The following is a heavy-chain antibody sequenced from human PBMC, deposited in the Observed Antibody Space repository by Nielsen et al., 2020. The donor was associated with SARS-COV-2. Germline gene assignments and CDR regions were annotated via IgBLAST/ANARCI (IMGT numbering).Heavy chain of an antibody. V-gene: IGHV3-23*01. J-gene: IGHJ3*02. Sequence: VRQAPGKGLEWVSAISGSGGSTYYADSVKGRFTISRHNSKNTLYLQMNSLRAEDTAVYYCARVRDDSSGYPDAFDIWGQGTMVTVSS. CDR3: ARVRDDSSGYPDAFDI. CDR2: ISGSGGST. D-gene: IGHD3-22*01.